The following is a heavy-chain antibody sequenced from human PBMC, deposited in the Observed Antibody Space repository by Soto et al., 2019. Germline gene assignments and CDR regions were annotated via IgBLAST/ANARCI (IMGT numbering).Heavy chain of an antibody. V-gene: IGHV3-64D*06. CDR1: GFIFSSYT. J-gene: IGHJ4*02. Sequence: QAGGSLRLSCSASGFIFSSYTMYWVRQAPGKGLEYVSAISSNGDNTFYTDSVKGRFFISRDNSKNTLSLQMSSVRNEDTAMYYCVKVAGRVYFDSWGQGTLVTVSS. CDR3: VKVAGRVYFDS. CDR2: ISSNGDNT.